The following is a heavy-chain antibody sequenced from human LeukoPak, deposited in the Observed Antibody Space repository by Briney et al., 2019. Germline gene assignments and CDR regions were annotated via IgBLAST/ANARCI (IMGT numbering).Heavy chain of an antibody. Sequence: GGSLRLSCAASGFTFSTYWMTWVRQAPGKGLEWVATIKQDGSDGFYVDSVKGRFTISRDNAKNSLYLQMNTLKAEDTAVYYCARGLPSGVEVWIALLWGQGTLVTVSS. D-gene: IGHD5-12*01. CDR2: IKQDGSDG. CDR1: GFTFSTYW. CDR3: ARGLPSGVEVWIALL. V-gene: IGHV3-7*01. J-gene: IGHJ4*02.